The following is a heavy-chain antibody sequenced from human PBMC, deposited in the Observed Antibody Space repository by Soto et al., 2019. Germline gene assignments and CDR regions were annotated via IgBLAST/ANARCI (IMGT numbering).Heavy chain of an antibody. CDR1: GGTFSSYA. D-gene: IGHD1-26*01. V-gene: IGHV1-69*13. Sequence: GASVKVSCKASGGTFSSYAISWVRQAPGQGLEWMGGIIPIFGTANYAQKFQGRVTITADESTSTAYMELSSLRSEDTAVYYCAREVVGATRPFDYWGQGTLVTVSS. J-gene: IGHJ4*02. CDR3: AREVVGATRPFDY. CDR2: IIPIFGTA.